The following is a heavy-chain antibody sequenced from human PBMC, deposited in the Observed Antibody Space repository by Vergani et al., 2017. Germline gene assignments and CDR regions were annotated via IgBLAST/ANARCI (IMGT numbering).Heavy chain of an antibody. J-gene: IGHJ4*02. V-gene: IGHV3-21*01. Sequence: EVQLVESGGGLVKPGGSLRLSCAASGFTFSSYSMNWVRQAPGKGLEWVSSISSSSSYIYYADSVKGRFTISRDNAKNSLYLQMNSLRAEDTAVYYCARRRDGYKSFDYWGQGTLVTVSS. CDR2: ISSSSSYI. CDR1: GFTFSSYS. CDR3: ARRRDGYKSFDY. D-gene: IGHD5-24*01.